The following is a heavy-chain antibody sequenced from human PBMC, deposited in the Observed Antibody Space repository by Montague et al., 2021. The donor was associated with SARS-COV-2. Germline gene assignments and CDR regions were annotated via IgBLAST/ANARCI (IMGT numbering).Heavy chain of an antibody. CDR3: ARDLAYDSSVYYADIDY. J-gene: IGHJ4*02. Sequence: SETLSLTCTVSGGSISRYYWSWIRQPPGKGLEWIGYIDYSGSTKYNPSLKSRVTITVDTSKNQFSLKLTSVTAADTAVYYCARDLAYDSSVYYADIDYWGQGTLVTVSS. CDR1: GGSISRYY. D-gene: IGHD3-22*01. CDR2: IDYSGST. V-gene: IGHV4-59*13.